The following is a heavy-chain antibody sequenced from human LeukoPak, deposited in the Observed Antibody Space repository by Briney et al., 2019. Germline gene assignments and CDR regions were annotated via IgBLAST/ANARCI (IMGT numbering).Heavy chain of an antibody. CDR1: GYTFTGYY. Sequence: GASVKVSCKASGYTFTGYYMHWVRQAPGQGLEWMGWINPNSGGTNYAQKFQGRVTMTRDTSISTAYMELSRLRSDDTAVYYCARAGYSYFSGTAEWGQGTLVTVSS. V-gene: IGHV1-2*02. CDR2: INPNSGGT. D-gene: IGHD5-18*01. J-gene: IGHJ4*02. CDR3: ARAGYSYFSGTAE.